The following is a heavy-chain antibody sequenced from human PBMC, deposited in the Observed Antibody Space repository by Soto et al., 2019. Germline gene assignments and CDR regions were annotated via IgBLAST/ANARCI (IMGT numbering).Heavy chain of an antibody. D-gene: IGHD1-26*01. CDR2: IIPIFGTE. CDR1: GGTFSSYA. CDR3: AISLGRNDAFDI. V-gene: IGHV1-69*13. J-gene: IGHJ3*02. Sequence: GASVKVSCKASGGTFSSYAISWVRQAPGQGLEWMGGIIPIFGTENYAQKFQGRVTITADESTSTGYMELSSLRSEDTAVYYCAISLGRNDAFDIWGQGTMVTFSS.